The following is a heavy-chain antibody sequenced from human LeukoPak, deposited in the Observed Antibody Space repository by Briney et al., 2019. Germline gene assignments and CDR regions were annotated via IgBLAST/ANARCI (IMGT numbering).Heavy chain of an antibody. J-gene: IGHJ5*02. D-gene: IGHD3-9*01. CDR2: ISSSGSTI. CDR3: ARVLYYDILTKSFDP. Sequence: NPGGSLRLSCAASGFTFSDYYMSWIRQAPGKGLEWVSYISSSGSTIYYADSVKGRFTISRDNAKNSLYLQMNSLRAEDTAVYYCARVLYYDILTKSFDPWGQGTLVTVSS. V-gene: IGHV3-11*04. CDR1: GFTFSDYY.